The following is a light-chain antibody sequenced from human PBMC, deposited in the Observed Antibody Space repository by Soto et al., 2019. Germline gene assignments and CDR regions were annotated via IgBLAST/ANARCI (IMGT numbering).Light chain of an antibody. CDR1: SSDVGRYNY. J-gene: IGLJ1*01. V-gene: IGLV2-14*01. CDR3: SSYTSSSTPYV. CDR2: DVS. Sequence: QSVLTQPASVSGSPGQSITISCTGTSSDVGRYNYVSWYQQHPGKAPKLMIYDVSNRPSGVSNRFSGSKSGNTASLTISGLQAEDEADYYCSSYTSSSTPYVFGTGNKVTVL.